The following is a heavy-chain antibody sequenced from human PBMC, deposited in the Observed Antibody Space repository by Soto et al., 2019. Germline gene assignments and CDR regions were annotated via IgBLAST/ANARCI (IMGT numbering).Heavy chain of an antibody. D-gene: IGHD4-17*01. J-gene: IGHJ6*03. CDR2: IYYSGST. CDR3: ARVATVGYYYYYMDV. Sequence: SETLSLTCTVSGGSISSYYWSWIRQPPGKGLEWIGYIYYSGSTNYNPSLQSRVTISVDTSKNQFSLKLSSVTAADTAVYYCARVATVGYYYYYMDVWGKGTTVTVSS. CDR1: GGSISSYY. V-gene: IGHV4-59*01.